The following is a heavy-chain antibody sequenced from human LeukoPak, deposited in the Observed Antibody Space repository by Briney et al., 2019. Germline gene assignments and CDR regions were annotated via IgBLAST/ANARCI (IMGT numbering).Heavy chain of an antibody. CDR2: ISQDGSFI. D-gene: IGHD3-10*01. CDR3: ARDGGYYGSGSYYGY. Sequence: GGSLRLSCTASGFTFSTYAMHWVRQTPGKGLEWVAIISQDGSFIYYTDSVKGRFTISRDNSKNTLYLQMNSLRSEDTALYFCARDGGYYGSGSYYGYWGQGTLVTASS. V-gene: IGHV3-30*04. J-gene: IGHJ4*02. CDR1: GFTFSTYA.